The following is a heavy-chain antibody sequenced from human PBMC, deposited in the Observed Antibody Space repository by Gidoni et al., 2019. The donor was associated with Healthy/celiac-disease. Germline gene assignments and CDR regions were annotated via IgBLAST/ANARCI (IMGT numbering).Heavy chain of an antibody. CDR3: ARTRDGDNELGDAFDI. J-gene: IGHJ3*02. Sequence: QVTLKESGPVLVKPTETLTLTYTVPGFSLSHSRMGVSWIRQPPGKALEWLAHIFSNDEKSYTTSLKSRLTTSKDTAKSQVVLIMTNMDPVDTATDYCARTRDGDNELGDAFDIWGQGTMVTVSS. CDR1: GFSLSHSRMG. D-gene: IGHD1-1*01. V-gene: IGHV2-26*01. CDR2: IFSNDEK.